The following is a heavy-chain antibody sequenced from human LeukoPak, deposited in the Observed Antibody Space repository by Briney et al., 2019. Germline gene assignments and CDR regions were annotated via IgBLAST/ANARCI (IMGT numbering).Heavy chain of an antibody. CDR1: GFIFSSYG. V-gene: IGHV3-33*03. Sequence: PGRSLRLSCAASGFIFSSYGMHWVRQAPGKGLEWVAVIWYDESQKYYGDSVKGRFTISRDNSKNTLYLQMNSLRAEDTGVYYCAKGPAVVASNNYFDSWGQGTLVTVSS. CDR2: IWYDESQK. J-gene: IGHJ5*01. CDR3: AKGPAVVASNNYFDS. D-gene: IGHD2-2*01.